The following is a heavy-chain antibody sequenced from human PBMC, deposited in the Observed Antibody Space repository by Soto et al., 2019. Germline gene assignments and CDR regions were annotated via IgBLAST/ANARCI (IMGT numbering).Heavy chain of an antibody. D-gene: IGHD6-19*01. CDR2: INAGNGKT. V-gene: IGHV1-3*01. CDR1: GYTFTNYA. J-gene: IGHJ4*02. Sequence: QVQLVQSGAEVKQPGASVKVSCRASGYTFTNYAIHWVRQGPGQRLEWMGWINAGNGKTKYSQKFQGRVTITRDTSASTGYMELSRLRSEDTAVYYCARDGAVAGNTNFDYWGQGTLVTVSS. CDR3: ARDGAVAGNTNFDY.